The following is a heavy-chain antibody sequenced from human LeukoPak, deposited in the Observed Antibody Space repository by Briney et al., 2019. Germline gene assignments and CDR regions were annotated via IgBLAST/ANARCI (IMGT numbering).Heavy chain of an antibody. CDR3: AREPVSYYYGSGSNRNAFDI. CDR2: ISSNGGST. J-gene: IGHJ3*02. D-gene: IGHD3-10*01. Sequence: GGSLRLSCAASGFTFSSYAMHWVRQAPGKGLEYVSAISSNGGSTYYANSVKGRFTISRDNSKNTLYLQMGSLRAEDMAVCYCAREPVSYYYGSGSNRNAFDIWGQGTMVTVSS. V-gene: IGHV3-64*01. CDR1: GFTFSSYA.